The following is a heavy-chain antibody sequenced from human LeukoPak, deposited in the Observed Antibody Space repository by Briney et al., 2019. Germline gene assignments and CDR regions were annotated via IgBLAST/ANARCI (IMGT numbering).Heavy chain of an antibody. J-gene: IGHJ4*02. CDR1: GGTFSSYA. Sequence: GASVKVSCKASGGTFSSYAISWVRQAPGQGLEWMGGIIPIFGTANYAQKFQGRVTITADESTSTAYMELSSLRSDDTAVYYCARDLIESMPPGGYWGQGTLVTVSS. CDR3: ARDLIESMPPGGY. V-gene: IGHV1-69*13. D-gene: IGHD2-2*01. CDR2: IIPIFGTA.